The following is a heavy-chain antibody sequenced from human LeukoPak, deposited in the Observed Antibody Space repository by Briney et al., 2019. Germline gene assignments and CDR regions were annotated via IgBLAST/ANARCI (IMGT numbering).Heavy chain of an antibody. V-gene: IGHV4-39*01. CDR3: ARRITGTTSDSFDY. CDR1: GASITNNNYY. D-gene: IGHD1-20*01. J-gene: IGHJ4*02. Sequence: SETLSLTCAVSGASITNNNYYWGWIRQPPGKGLEWIGSISYSGSTYYNPSLKSRVTISVDTSKNQFSLKLSSVTAADTALYCCARRITGTTSDSFDYWGQGTLVTVSS. CDR2: ISYSGST.